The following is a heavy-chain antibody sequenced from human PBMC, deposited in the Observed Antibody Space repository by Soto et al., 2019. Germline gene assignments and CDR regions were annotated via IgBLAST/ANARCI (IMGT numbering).Heavy chain of an antibody. CDR3: AKDVLSLVRFADFDY. Sequence: EVQLLESGGGLVQPGGSLRLSCAASGFTFSSYAMSWVRQAPGKGLEWVSAISGSGGSTYYADSVKGRFTISRDNSKNTMYLQMNSLRAEDTAVYYCAKDVLSLVRFADFDYWGQGTLVTVSS. J-gene: IGHJ4*02. V-gene: IGHV3-23*01. D-gene: IGHD2-21*01. CDR2: ISGSGGST. CDR1: GFTFSSYA.